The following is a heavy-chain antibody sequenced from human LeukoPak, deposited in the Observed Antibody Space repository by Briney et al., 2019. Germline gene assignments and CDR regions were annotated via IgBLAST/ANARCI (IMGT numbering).Heavy chain of an antibody. CDR2: IIPIFGTA. Sequence: SVKVSCKASGGTFSSYAISWVRQAPGQGLEWMGGIIPIFGTANYAQKFQGRVTITADESTSTAYMELSSLRSEDTAVYYCARRDWNYADAFDIWGQGTLVTVSS. D-gene: IGHD1-7*01. CDR3: ARRDWNYADAFDI. J-gene: IGHJ4*02. CDR1: GGTFSSYA. V-gene: IGHV1-69*13.